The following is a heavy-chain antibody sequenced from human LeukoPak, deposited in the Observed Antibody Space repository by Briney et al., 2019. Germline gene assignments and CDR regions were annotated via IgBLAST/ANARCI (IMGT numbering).Heavy chain of an antibody. CDR3: ARDERYDSSGYPFDY. Sequence: SETLSLTCTVSGGSISSYYWSWIRQPPGKGLEWIGYIYYSGSTNYNPSLKSRVTISVDTSKNQFSLKLRSVTAADTAVYYCARDERYDSSGYPFDYWGQGTLVTVSS. CDR1: GGSISSYY. CDR2: IYYSGST. V-gene: IGHV4-59*01. J-gene: IGHJ4*02. D-gene: IGHD3-22*01.